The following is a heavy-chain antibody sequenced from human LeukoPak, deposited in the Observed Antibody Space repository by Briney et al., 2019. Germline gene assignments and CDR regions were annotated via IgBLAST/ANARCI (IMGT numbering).Heavy chain of an antibody. J-gene: IGHJ5*02. CDR2: IWYDGRNS. V-gene: IGHV3-33*01. CDR3: ARDVHGSGKNWFDP. CDR1: GFTFSSHV. D-gene: IGHD3-10*01. Sequence: PGGSLRLSCAASGFTFSSHVMHWVRQAPGKGLEWVSVIWYDGRNSYYADSVKGRFTISRDNSKNTLFLQMNSLRAEDTAVYYCARDVHGSGKNWFDPWGQGTLVTVSS.